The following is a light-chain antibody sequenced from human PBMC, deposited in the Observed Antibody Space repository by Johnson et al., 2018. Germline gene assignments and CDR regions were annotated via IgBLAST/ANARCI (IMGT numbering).Light chain of an antibody. CDR1: SSNIGNNY. V-gene: IGLV1-51*02. J-gene: IGLJ1*01. Sequence: QSVLTQPPSVSAAPGQKVTISCSGSSSNIGNNYVSWYQQLPGTAPKLLIYENNKRPSGIPDRFSGSKSGTSATLGITGFHTGDEADYYCGTWDSSLSAGNVFGTGTKVTVL. CDR2: ENN. CDR3: GTWDSSLSAGNV.